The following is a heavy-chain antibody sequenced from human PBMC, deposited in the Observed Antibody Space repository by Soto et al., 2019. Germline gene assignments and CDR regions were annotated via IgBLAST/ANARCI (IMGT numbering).Heavy chain of an antibody. Sequence: QVQLVESGGGVVQPGRSLRLSCAASGFTFSTHAMHWVRQAPGKGLECVAIVSFDGSNKYYADSVKRRFTISRDNSKNTLYLQMSGLTPNDTAFYYSAKDQTGITTAGGGRIDHWGQGTLVTVSS. CDR2: VSFDGSNK. CDR3: AKDQTGITTAGGGRIDH. D-gene: IGHD6-13*01. CDR1: GFTFSTHA. V-gene: IGHV3-30-3*01. J-gene: IGHJ4*02.